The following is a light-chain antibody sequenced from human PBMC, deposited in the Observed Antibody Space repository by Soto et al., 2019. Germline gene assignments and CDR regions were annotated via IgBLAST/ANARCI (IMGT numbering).Light chain of an antibody. Sequence: EIVLTQSPGTLSLSPGERATLSCRASRSVSSNYLAWYQQKPGQAPRLLIYGASSRATGIPDRFSGSGSGTDFTLTISRLEPEDFAVYHCQQYGGSPLTFGGGTKVEIK. CDR2: GAS. CDR1: RSVSSNY. V-gene: IGKV3-20*01. CDR3: QQYGGSPLT. J-gene: IGKJ4*01.